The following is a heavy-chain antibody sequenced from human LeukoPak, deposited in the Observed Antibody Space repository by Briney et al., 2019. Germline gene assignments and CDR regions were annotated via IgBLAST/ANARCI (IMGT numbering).Heavy chain of an antibody. CDR2: INEDGSET. CDR1: GCTFSNYW. V-gene: IGHV3-7*04. D-gene: IGHD3-3*01. Sequence: PGGSLRLSCAASGCTFSNYWMTWVRQAPGKGLEWVANINEDGSETYYVDSVKGLFTISRDNAKNSLHLQRNSLRGEDTAVYYRARGITNYDFWSAPYYFDYWGQATLVTVSS. CDR3: ARGITNYDFWSAPYYFDY. J-gene: IGHJ4*02.